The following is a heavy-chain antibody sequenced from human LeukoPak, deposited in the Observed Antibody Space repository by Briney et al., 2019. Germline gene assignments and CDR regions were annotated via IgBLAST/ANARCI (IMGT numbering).Heavy chain of an antibody. D-gene: IGHD1-26*01. Sequence: GRSLRLSCAASGFTFSSYGMHWVRQAPGKGLEWVAVIWYDGSNKYYADSVKGRFTISRHNSKNTLYLQMNSLRAEDTAVYYCARDGVGASFDYWGQGTLVTVSS. V-gene: IGHV3-33*01. CDR1: GFTFSSYG. CDR3: ARDGVGASFDY. J-gene: IGHJ4*02. CDR2: IWYDGSNK.